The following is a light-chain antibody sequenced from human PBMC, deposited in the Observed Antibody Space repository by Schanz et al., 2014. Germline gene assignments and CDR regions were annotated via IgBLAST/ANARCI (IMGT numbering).Light chain of an antibody. CDR1: QSISTY. J-gene: IGKJ3*01. Sequence: DIQMTQSPSSLSASVGDRVTITCRASQSISTYLNWYQQKPGKAPKVLIYAASSLQSGVPSRFSGSGSGTDFTLTISSLQPEDFATYYCQQSYRTLFTFGPGTKVDIK. CDR2: AAS. V-gene: IGKV1-39*01. CDR3: QQSYRTLFT.